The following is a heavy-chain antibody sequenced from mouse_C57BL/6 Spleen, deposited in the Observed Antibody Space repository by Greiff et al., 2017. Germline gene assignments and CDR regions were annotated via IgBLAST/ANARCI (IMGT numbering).Heavy chain of an antibody. CDR2: INPNNGGT. Sequence: EVQLQQSGPELVKPGASVKISCKASGYTFTDYYMNWVKQSHGKSLEWIGDINPNNGGTSYNQKFKGKATLTVDKSSSTAYMELRSLTSEDSAVYYCARPMTTVVATGFDYWGQGTTLTVSS. V-gene: IGHV1-26*01. CDR3: ARPMTTVVATGFDY. CDR1: GYTFTDYY. J-gene: IGHJ2*01. D-gene: IGHD1-1*01.